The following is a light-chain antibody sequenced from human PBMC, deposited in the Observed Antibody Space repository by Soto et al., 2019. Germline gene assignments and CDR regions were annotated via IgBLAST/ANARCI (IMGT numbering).Light chain of an antibody. V-gene: IGKV3-11*01. CDR3: QQRSSWWT. CDR1: QSVGSY. J-gene: IGKJ1*01. CDR2: DAS. Sequence: EIVLTQSPATLSLSPGERATLSCRASQSVGSYLAWYQQKPGQAPRLLISDASNRATGIPARFSGSGSGTDFTLTISSLEPEDFAVYYCQQRSSWWTFGQGTKVEI.